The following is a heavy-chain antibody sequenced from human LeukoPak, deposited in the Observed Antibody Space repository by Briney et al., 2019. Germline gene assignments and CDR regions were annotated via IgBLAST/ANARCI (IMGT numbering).Heavy chain of an antibody. J-gene: IGHJ4*02. D-gene: IGHD2-15*01. Sequence: PGGSLRLSCAASGFTFSSYAMSWVRQAPGKGLEWVSAISGSGGSTYYADSVKGRFTISRDNSKNTLYLQMNSLRAEDTAVYYCASALGYCSGGSCYGFDYWGQGTLVTVSS. CDR3: ASALGYCSGGSCYGFDY. V-gene: IGHV3-23*01. CDR2: ISGSGGST. CDR1: GFTFSSYA.